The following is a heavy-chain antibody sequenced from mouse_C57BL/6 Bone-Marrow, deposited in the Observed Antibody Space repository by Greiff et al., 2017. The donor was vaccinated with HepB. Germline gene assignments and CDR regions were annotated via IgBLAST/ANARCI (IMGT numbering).Heavy chain of an antibody. CDR1: GFNIKDYY. V-gene: IGHV14-4*01. J-gene: IGHJ3*01. Sequence: VQLKESGAELVRPGASVKLSCTASGFNIKDYYMHWVKQRPEQGLEWIGWIDPENGDTEYASKFQGKATITADTSSNTAYLQLSSLTSEDTAVYYWTTCNWDEVFAYWGQGTLVTVSA. CDR3: TTCNWDEVFAY. CDR2: IDPENGDT. D-gene: IGHD4-1*01.